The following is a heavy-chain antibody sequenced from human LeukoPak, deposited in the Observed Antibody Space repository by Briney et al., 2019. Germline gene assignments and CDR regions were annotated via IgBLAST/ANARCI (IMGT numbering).Heavy chain of an antibody. CDR2: IKKDGSEK. J-gene: IGHJ4*02. CDR3: TRGGASTSYYWFY. D-gene: IGHD2-8*01. Sequence: PGGCLRLSCVVSGLTFSNYCMTWVRQAPGKGLEWVANIKKDGSEKFYVDSVKGRFTISRDNAKSSLYLQMDSLRGEDTAVYYCTRGGASTSYYWFYWGQGTLVTVSS. CDR1: GLTFSNYC. V-gene: IGHV3-7*03.